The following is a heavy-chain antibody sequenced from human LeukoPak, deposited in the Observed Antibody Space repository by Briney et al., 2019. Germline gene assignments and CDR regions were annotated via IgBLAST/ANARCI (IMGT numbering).Heavy chain of an antibody. D-gene: IGHD6-13*01. J-gene: IGHJ6*03. CDR2: IYYTGTT. Sequence: SETLSLTCTVSGGSITSNYWSWVRQPPGKGLEWIGYIYYTGTTNYNPSVKSRVTISVDTSKNQFSLILSSVTAADTAVYYCARGRGSTWYGYYYYYYMDVWGKGTTVTISS. CDR1: GGSITSNY. CDR3: ARGRGSTWYGYYYYYYMDV. V-gene: IGHV4-59*01.